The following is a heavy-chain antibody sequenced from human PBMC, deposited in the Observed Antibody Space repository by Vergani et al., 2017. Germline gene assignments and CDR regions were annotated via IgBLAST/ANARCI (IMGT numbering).Heavy chain of an antibody. D-gene: IGHD2-8*01. J-gene: IGHJ6*03. CDR2: INGNQNYI. CDR1: GFTFSTYS. Sequence: EVQLVESGGGLVKPGGSLRLSCATSGFTFSTYSVNWVRQAPGKGLEWVSSINGNQNYIYYADSVKGRFTISRDNAKNSLYLQMNSLRAEDTAVYFCARSGYCAHGVCYMTYYYYMDVWGKGTAVTVSS. V-gene: IGHV3-21*01. CDR3: ARSGYCAHGVCYMTYYYYMDV.